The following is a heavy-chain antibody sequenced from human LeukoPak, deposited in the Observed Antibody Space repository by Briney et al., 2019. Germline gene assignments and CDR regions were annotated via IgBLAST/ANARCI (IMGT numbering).Heavy chain of an antibody. V-gene: IGHV3-48*03. CDR3: TTQDLVVVPAASHYFDY. CDR2: ISQSGDAK. D-gene: IGHD2-15*01. CDR1: GFMFDTYA. J-gene: IGHJ4*02. Sequence: PGGSLRLSCAASGFMFDTYAMNRVRQAPGKGLEWVSYISQSGDAKYYADSVKGRFTISRDNARNSLYLQMNSLRAEDTAIYYCTTQDLVVVPAASHYFDYWGQGILIIVSA.